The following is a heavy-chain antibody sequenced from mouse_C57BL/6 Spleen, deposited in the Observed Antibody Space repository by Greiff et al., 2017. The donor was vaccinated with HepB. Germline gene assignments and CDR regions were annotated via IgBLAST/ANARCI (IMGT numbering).Heavy chain of an antibody. J-gene: IGHJ4*01. V-gene: IGHV1-81*01. CDR2: IYPRSGNT. CDR1: GYTFTSYG. D-gene: IGHD1-1*01. Sequence: VQLQQSGAELARPGASVKLSCKASGYTFTSYGISWVKQRTGQGLEWIGEIYPRSGNTYYNEKFKGKATLTADKSSSTAYMELRSLTSEDSAVYFCARENYYGSSALYAMDYWGQGTSVTVSS. CDR3: ARENYYGSSALYAMDY.